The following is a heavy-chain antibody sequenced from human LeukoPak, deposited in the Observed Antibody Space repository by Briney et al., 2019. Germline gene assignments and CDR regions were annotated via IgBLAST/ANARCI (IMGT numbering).Heavy chain of an antibody. CDR1: GGSISSYY. J-gene: IGHJ4*02. CDR3: ARAYGSGSYWIFDY. CDR2: IYYSGST. V-gene: IGHV4-59*01. Sequence: SETLSLTCTVSGGSISSYYWSWIRQPAEKGLEWIGYIYYSGSTNYNPSLKSRVTISVDTSKYQFSLKLSSVTAADTAVYYCARAYGSGSYWIFDYWGQGTLVTVSS. D-gene: IGHD3-10*01.